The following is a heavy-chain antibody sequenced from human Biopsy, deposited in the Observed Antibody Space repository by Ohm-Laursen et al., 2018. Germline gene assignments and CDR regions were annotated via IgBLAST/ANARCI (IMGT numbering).Heavy chain of an antibody. CDR3: ARDSTIKTVTSADY. CDR1: GFTFSNYG. CDR2: IWYDGSNK. V-gene: IGHV3-33*01. D-gene: IGHD4-11*01. J-gene: IGHJ4*02. Sequence: SLRLSCAASGFTFSNYGMHWVRQAPGKGLEWLAVIWYDGSNKYYGDSVQGRFTISRDNSKNTVYLQMNSLRAEDTAIYYCARDSTIKTVTSADYWGQGTLVTVSS.